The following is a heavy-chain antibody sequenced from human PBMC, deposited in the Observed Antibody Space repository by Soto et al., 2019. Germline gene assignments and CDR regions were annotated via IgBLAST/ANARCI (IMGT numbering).Heavy chain of an antibody. CDR3: AKVLHYYYDSSGPIDS. CDR2: ISSSGYTI. J-gene: IGHJ4*02. Sequence: EVKLVDSGGGSVQPGGSLRLSCAASGFTFSTYEMNWVRQAPGKGLEWVSYISSSGYTIYYADSVRGRFTISRDNAKNSLYLQMISLRAEDTAVYYCAKVLHYYYDSSGPIDSWGQGTLVTVSS. D-gene: IGHD3-22*01. CDR1: GFTFSTYE. V-gene: IGHV3-48*03.